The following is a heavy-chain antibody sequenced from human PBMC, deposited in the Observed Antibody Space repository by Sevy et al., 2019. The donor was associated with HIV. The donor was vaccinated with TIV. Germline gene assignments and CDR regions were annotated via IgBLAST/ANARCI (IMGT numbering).Heavy chain of an antibody. D-gene: IGHD1-26*01. CDR1: GFTFSSYE. CDR2: ISSSGSTI. J-gene: IGHJ6*02. CDR3: ARGIVGVYYYYYGTDV. V-gene: IGHV3-48*03. Sequence: GGSLRLSCAASGFTFSSYEMNWVRQAPGKGLEWVSYISSSGSTIYYADSVKGRFTISRDNAKNSLYLQMNSLRAEDTAVYYCARGIVGVYYYYYGTDVWGQGTTVTVSS.